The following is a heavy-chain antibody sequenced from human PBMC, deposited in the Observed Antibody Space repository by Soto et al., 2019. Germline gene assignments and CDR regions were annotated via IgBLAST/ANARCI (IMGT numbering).Heavy chain of an antibody. J-gene: IGHJ5*02. Sequence: GGALRLSWGGSGVMFSRYWQLLGRQAPGKGLVWVSRINSDGSSASYADSVKGRFTISRDNAKNTLYLQMNSLRAEDTAVYYCARESVLICWYFLPPNWFDPWGQGTLVTVSS. CDR3: ARESVLICWYFLPPNWFDP. V-gene: IGHV3-74*01. D-gene: IGHD6-13*01. CDR1: GVMFSRYW. CDR2: INSDGSSA.